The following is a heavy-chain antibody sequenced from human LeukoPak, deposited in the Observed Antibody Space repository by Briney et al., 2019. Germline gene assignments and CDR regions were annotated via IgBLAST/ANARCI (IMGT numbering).Heavy chain of an antibody. D-gene: IGHD3-22*01. CDR2: IRYDGSNK. V-gene: IGHV3-30*02. J-gene: IGHJ4*02. Sequence: GGSLRLSCAASGFTFSSYGMHWVRQAPGKGLEWVAFIRYDGSNKYYADSVKGRFTISRDNSKNTLYLQMNSLRAEDTAVYYCANSPPFYDSSGYYYVYWGQGTLVTVSS. CDR3: ANSPPFYDSSGYYYVY. CDR1: GFTFSSYG.